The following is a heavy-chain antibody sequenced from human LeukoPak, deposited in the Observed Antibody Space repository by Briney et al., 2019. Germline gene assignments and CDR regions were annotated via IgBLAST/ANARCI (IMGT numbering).Heavy chain of an antibody. Sequence: SETLSLTCTVSGGSISSYYWSWIRQPPGKGLEWIGYIYYSGSTNYNPSLKSRVTISVDTSKNQFSLKLSSVTAADTAVYYCARESPGRLLEWLPDAFDIWGQGTMVTVSS. CDR1: GGSISSYY. J-gene: IGHJ3*02. CDR3: ARESPGRLLEWLPDAFDI. D-gene: IGHD3-3*01. CDR2: IYYSGST. V-gene: IGHV4-59*01.